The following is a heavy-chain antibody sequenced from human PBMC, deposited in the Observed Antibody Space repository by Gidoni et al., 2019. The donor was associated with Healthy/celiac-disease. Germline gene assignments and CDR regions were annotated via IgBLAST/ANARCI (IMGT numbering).Heavy chain of an antibody. Sequence: QLQLQESGPGLVKPSETLSLTCTVSGGSISSSSYYWGWIRQPPGKGLEWIGSIYYSGSTYYNPSLKSRVTISVDTSKNQFSLKLSSVTAADTAVYYCARSVDTAMVTAPGFFDYWGQGTLVTVSS. J-gene: IGHJ4*02. CDR3: ARSVDTAMVTAPGFFDY. CDR1: GGSISSSSYY. CDR2: IYYSGST. D-gene: IGHD5-18*01. V-gene: IGHV4-39*01.